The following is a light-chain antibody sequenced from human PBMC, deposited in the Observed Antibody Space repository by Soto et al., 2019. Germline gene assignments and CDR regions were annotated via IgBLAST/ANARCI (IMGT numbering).Light chain of an antibody. CDR3: QQRSNWPT. J-gene: IGKJ4*01. V-gene: IGKV3-11*01. CDR1: QSVSTY. Sequence: EIVLTQSPATLSLSPGERATLSCRASQSVSTYLACYQQKPGQAPRLLIYDASNRATGIPARFSGSGSGTDFILTISSLEPEDCAVYYCQQRSNWPTFGGGTKVEIK. CDR2: DAS.